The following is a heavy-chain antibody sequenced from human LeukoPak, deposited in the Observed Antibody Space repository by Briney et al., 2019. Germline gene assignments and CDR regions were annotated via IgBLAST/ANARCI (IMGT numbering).Heavy chain of an antibody. J-gene: IGHJ4*02. CDR3: TRAYITMIVVVITEGQDY. V-gene: IGHV3-49*03. CDR2: IRSKAYGRTT. D-gene: IGHD3-22*01. CDR1: GFTFGDYA. Sequence: GGSLRLSCTASGFTFGDYAMSWFRQAPGKGLEWVGFIRSKAYGRTTEYAASVKGRFTISRDDSKSIAYLQMNSLKTEDTAVYYCTRAYITMIVVVITEGQDYWGQGTLVTVSS.